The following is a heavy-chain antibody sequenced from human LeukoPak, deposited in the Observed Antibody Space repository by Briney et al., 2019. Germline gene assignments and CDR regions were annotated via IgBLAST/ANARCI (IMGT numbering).Heavy chain of an antibody. CDR3: ARGFPPAH. V-gene: IGHV3-53*01. J-gene: IGHJ4*02. CDR2: LYAGGTT. CDR1: GFIVSGNF. Sequence: GGSLRLACAASGFIVSGNFMNWVRQAPGKGLEWVSILYAGGTTSYTDSVKGRFTISRDSSKNTLYLQMKSLRAEDTAVYYCARGFPPAHWGQGTLVTVSS. D-gene: IGHD3-10*01.